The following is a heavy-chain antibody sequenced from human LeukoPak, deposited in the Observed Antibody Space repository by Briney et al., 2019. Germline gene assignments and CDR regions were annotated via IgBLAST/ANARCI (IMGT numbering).Heavy chain of an antibody. CDR2: ISGSGGST. CDR3: ARVKWELGFDY. J-gene: IGHJ4*02. CDR1: GFTFSSYA. V-gene: IGHV3-23*01. D-gene: IGHD1-26*01. Sequence: GGSLRLSCAASGFTFSSYAMSWVRQAPGKGLEWVSAISGSGGSTYYADSVKGRFTISRDNSKNTLYLQMNSLRAEDTAVYCCARVKWELGFDYWGQGTLVTVSS.